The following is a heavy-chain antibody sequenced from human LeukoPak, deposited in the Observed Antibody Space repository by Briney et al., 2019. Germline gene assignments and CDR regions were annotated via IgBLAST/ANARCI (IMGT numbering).Heavy chain of an antibody. Sequence: TSETLSLTCTVSGGSISSYYWSWIRQPPGKGLEWIGYIYYSGSTNYNPSLKSRVTISVDTSKNQFSLKLSSVTAADTAVYYCARDGKTYDSSGYDYWGQGTLVTVSS. V-gene: IGHV4-59*01. CDR2: IYYSGST. CDR1: GGSISSYY. CDR3: ARDGKTYDSSGYDY. J-gene: IGHJ4*02. D-gene: IGHD3-22*01.